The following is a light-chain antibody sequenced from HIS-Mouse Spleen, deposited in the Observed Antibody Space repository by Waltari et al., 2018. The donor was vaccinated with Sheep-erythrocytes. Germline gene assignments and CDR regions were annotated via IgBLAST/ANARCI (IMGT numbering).Light chain of an antibody. CDR3: QVWDSSSDHVV. CDR2: DDS. J-gene: IGLJ2*01. CDR1: NIGSKS. V-gene: IGLV3-21*02. Sequence: SYVLTQPPSVSVAPGQTARITCGGNNIGSKSVHGYQQKPGQAPVLVVYDDSDRPSGIPGRFSGSNSGNTATLTSSRVEAGDEADYYCQVWDSSSDHVVFGGGTKLTVL.